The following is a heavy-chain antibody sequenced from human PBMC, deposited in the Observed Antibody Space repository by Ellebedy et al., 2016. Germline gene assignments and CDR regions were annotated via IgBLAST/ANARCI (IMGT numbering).Heavy chain of an antibody. D-gene: IGHD6-13*01. J-gene: IGHJ2*01. Sequence: GESLKISXAASGFTFSSYAMSWVRQAPGKGLEWVSAISGSGGSTYYADSVKGRFTISRDNSKNTLYLQMNSLRAEDTAVYYCAKDYEQQLVGYFDLWGRGTLVTVSS. CDR1: GFTFSSYA. CDR2: ISGSGGST. CDR3: AKDYEQQLVGYFDL. V-gene: IGHV3-23*01.